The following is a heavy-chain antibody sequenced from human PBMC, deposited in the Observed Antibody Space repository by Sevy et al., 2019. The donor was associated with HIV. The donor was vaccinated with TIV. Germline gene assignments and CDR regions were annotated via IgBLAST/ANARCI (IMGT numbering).Heavy chain of an antibody. D-gene: IGHD3-10*01. J-gene: IGHJ6*02. Sequence: WETLSLTCTVSGGSISSYYWSWIRQPPGKGLEWIGYIYYSGSTNYNPSLKSRVTISVDTSKNQFSLKLSSVTAADTAVYYCARAANPPYYYGSGSYYTDNYYYYGMDVWGQGTTVTVSS. CDR1: GGSISSYY. CDR2: IYYSGST. CDR3: ARAANPPYYYGSGSYYTDNYYYYGMDV. V-gene: IGHV4-59*01.